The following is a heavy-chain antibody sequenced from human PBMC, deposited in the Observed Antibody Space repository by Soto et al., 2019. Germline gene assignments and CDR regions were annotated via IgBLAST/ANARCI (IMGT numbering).Heavy chain of an antibody. D-gene: IGHD2-8*01. J-gene: IGHJ5*02. V-gene: IGHV4-30-4*01. CDR2: IYYSGST. CDR3: VRLIGNSWLDT. CDR1: GGSISSGDYY. Sequence: SETLSLTCTVSGGSISSGDYYWSWIRQPPGKGLEWIGSIYYSGSTYYNPSLKSRITISPDTSNNQVSLQLNSVTPDYTAVYYCVRLIGNSWLDTWGQGTLVTVSS.